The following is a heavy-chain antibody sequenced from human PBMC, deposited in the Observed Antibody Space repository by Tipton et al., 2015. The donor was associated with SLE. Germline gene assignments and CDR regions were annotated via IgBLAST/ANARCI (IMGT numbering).Heavy chain of an antibody. CDR1: GGSISSSSYY. J-gene: IGHJ6*02. V-gene: IGHV4-61*02. CDR2: MYTSGST. CDR3: TRPGAFRNVV. Sequence: TLSLTCTVSGGSISSSSYYWSWIRQPAGKGLEWIGRMYTSGSTNYNPSLKSRVTISLDTSKNQFSLRLTSVTAADTAVYYCTRPGAFRNVVWG. D-gene: IGHD1-14*01.